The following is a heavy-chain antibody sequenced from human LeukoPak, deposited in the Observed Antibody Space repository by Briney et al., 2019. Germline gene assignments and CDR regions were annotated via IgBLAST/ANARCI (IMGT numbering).Heavy chain of an antibody. Sequence: GGSLRLSCAASGFPFSTYYMDWVRQAPRKGLEWVGLSRAKGDSYSTEYAASVKGRFSILRDESENSMYLQMNSLKTEDTAVYFCVREYFYGMDVWGQGTTVTVSS. CDR1: GFPFSTYY. CDR3: VREYFYGMDV. V-gene: IGHV3-72*01. CDR2: SRAKGDSYST. J-gene: IGHJ6*02.